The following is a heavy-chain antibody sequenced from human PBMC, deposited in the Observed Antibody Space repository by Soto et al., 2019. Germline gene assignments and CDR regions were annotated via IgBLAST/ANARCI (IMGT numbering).Heavy chain of an antibody. V-gene: IGHV1-69*13. CDR2: IIPIFGTA. J-gene: IGHJ4*02. D-gene: IGHD5-12*01. Sequence: SVKFSCKASGGTFSSYAISWVRQAPGQGLEWMGGIIPIFGTANYAQKFQGRVTITADESTSTAYMELSSLRSEDTAVYYCARAADGYNKGYYFDYWGQGTLVTVSS. CDR3: ARAADGYNKGYYFDY. CDR1: GGTFSSYA.